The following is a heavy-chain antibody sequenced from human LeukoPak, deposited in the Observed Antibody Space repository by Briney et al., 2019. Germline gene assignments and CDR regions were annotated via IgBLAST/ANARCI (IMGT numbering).Heavy chain of an antibody. Sequence: ASLKVSSKASVYTFSTYDIKSVRPAPGQRLKWMGWMNPKSGNTGYAQKFQGRVTMTRDTSISTAYMELGSLRSEDTAVYYCARVTGSIDYWGQGTLVTVSS. D-gene: IGHD1-26*01. CDR3: ARVTGSIDY. J-gene: IGHJ4*02. V-gene: IGHV1-8*01. CDR2: MNPKSGNT. CDR1: VYTFSTYD.